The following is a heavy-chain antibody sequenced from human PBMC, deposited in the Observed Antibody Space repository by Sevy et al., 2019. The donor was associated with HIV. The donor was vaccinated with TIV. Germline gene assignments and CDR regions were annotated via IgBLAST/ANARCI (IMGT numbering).Heavy chain of an antibody. D-gene: IGHD3-10*01. J-gene: IGHJ4*02. CDR2: ISSCGTII. CDR1: GLKVNYYF. Sequence: GSLRLFCSGSGLKVNYYFMSLVRQAPGKRPGGGSYISSCGTIIYYADSVKGRFTISRDNAKNSLYLQMNSLRAEDTAIYYCARDLASGSFFSLYFDYWGQGTLVTVSS. CDR3: ARDLASGSFFSLYFDY. V-gene: IGHV3-11*01.